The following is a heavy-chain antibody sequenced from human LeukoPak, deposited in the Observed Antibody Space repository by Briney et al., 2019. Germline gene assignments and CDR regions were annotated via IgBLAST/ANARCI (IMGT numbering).Heavy chain of an antibody. CDR1: GFTFSNAW. D-gene: IGHD1-26*01. V-gene: IGHV3-15*01. CDR3: TTDIRWELSPFDY. CDR2: IKSNTDGGTT. Sequence: GGSLRLSCAASGFTFSNAWMSWVRQAPGKGLEWVGRIKSNTDGGTTDYAAAVKGRFTISRDDSKNTLYLQMNSLKTEDTAVYYCTTDIRWELSPFDYWGQGTLVTVSS. J-gene: IGHJ4*02.